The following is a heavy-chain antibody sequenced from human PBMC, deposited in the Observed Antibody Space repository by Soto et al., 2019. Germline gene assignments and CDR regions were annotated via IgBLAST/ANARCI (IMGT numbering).Heavy chain of an antibody. CDR3: AERNYGYFKYYRMDV. D-gene: IGHD4-17*01. Sequence: GGSLRLSCAASGFTFTSNGIHWVRQAPGKGLEWLAATSSAGPDQYYGDSVTGRFTISRDNSKNTVFLQMNTLRAEDTAVYYCAERNYGYFKYYRMDVWGQGTAVTVSS. CDR2: TSSAGPDQ. V-gene: IGHV3-30*18. CDR1: GFTFTSNG. J-gene: IGHJ6*02.